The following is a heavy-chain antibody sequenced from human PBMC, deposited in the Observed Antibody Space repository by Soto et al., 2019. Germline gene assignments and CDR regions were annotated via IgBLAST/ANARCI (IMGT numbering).Heavy chain of an antibody. Sequence: GASVKVSCKASGYTLTSYAMHWVRQAPGQRLEWMGWINAGNGNTKYSQKFQGRVTITRDTSASTAYMELSSLRSEDTAVYYCASPITGTTWYFYGMDVWGQGTTVTVSS. D-gene: IGHD1-7*01. CDR1: GYTLTSYA. J-gene: IGHJ6*02. CDR2: INAGNGNT. CDR3: ASPITGTTWYFYGMDV. V-gene: IGHV1-3*01.